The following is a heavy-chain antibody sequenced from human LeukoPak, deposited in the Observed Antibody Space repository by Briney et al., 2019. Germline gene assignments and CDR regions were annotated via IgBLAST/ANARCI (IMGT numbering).Heavy chain of an antibody. CDR2: ISQSGNI. V-gene: IGHV4-30-2*01. CDR3: ARSPLAFYDSSGYPRVWFDP. CDR1: GGSISSGGYS. J-gene: IGHJ5*02. D-gene: IGHD3-22*01. Sequence: SQTLSLTCTVSGGSISSGGYSWSWIRQPPGKGLEWIGYIYHIGYISQSGNIYQNPSLKSRVPISLDTSRNQFSLKLSSVTAADTAVYYCARSPLAFYDSSGYPRVWFDPWGQGTLVTVSS.